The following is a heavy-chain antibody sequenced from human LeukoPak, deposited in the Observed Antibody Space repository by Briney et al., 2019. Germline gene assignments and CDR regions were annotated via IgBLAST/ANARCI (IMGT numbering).Heavy chain of an antibody. CDR1: GLTFSSYG. D-gene: IGHD3-22*01. CDR3: AKLYDSSGYYFG. J-gene: IGHJ4*02. Sequence: GGSLRLSCAASGLTFSSYGMHWVRQAPGKGLEWVAVISYDGSNKYYADSVKGRFTISRDNSKNTLYLQMNSLRAEDTAVYYCAKLYDSSGYYFGWGQGTLVTVSS. V-gene: IGHV3-30*18. CDR2: ISYDGSNK.